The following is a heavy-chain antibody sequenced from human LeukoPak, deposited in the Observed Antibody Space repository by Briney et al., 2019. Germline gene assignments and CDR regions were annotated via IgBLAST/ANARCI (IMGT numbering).Heavy chain of an antibody. CDR2: IYPNSGGT. J-gene: IGHJ6*03. V-gene: IGHV1-2*02. CDR1: GYTFTGYY. CDR3: ARSEGYYYYYMDV. Sequence: ASVKVSCKASGYTFTGYYRHWVRQAPGQGLEWMGCIYPNSGGTNYAQKFQGRVTVTRDTSISTAYMELSRLRSDDTAVYYCARSEGYYYYYMDVWGKGTTVTVSS.